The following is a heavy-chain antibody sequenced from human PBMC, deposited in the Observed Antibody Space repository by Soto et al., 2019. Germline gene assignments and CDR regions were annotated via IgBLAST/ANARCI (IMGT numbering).Heavy chain of an antibody. V-gene: IGHV4-31*03. J-gene: IGHJ6*02. CDR3: ARNGPRELLLGDGGYGMDV. CDR2: ISDSGST. D-gene: IGHD1-26*01. Sequence: SETLSLTCTVSGGSINSGGDYWSWIRQHPGKGLEWIGYISDSGSTYYNPSLKSRVTISVDTSKNQFSLKLSSVTAADTAVYYCARNGPRELLLGDGGYGMDVWGQGTTVTVSS. CDR1: GGSINSGGDY.